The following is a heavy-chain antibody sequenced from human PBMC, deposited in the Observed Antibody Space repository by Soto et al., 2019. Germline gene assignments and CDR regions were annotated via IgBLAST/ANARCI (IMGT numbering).Heavy chain of an antibody. CDR3: ARERRFDHNYYYYGMDV. Sequence: QVQLVESGGGVVQPGRSLRLSCAASGFTFSSYAMHWVRQAPGKGLAWVAVISYDGSNKYYADSVKGRFTISRDNSKNTLYLQMNSLRAEDTAVYYCARERRFDHNYYYYGMDVWGQGTTVTVSS. V-gene: IGHV3-30-3*01. J-gene: IGHJ6*02. D-gene: IGHD3-16*01. CDR1: GFTFSSYA. CDR2: ISYDGSNK.